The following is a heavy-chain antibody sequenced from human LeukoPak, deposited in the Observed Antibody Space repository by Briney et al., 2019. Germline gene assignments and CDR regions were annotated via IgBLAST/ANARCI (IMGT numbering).Heavy chain of an antibody. CDR3: ASDPHSAAANWFDP. CDR1: GFTFSNFA. Sequence: GGSLRLSCAASGFTFSNFAMNWVRQAPGKGLEWVSSISDDGNYIYYGDSVKGRFTISRDNANNSLDLQMHSLRAEDTAVYYCASDPHSAAANWFDPWGQGTLVTVSS. D-gene: IGHD6-13*01. V-gene: IGHV3-21*01. CDR2: ISDDGNYI. J-gene: IGHJ5*02.